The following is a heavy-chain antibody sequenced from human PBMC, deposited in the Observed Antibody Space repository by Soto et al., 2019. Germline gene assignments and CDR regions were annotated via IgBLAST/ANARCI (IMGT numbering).Heavy chain of an antibody. V-gene: IGHV3-73*01. D-gene: IGHD1-1*01. CDR3: TTGTQDYYFDY. CDR1: GFTFSVSA. CDR2: IRSKGNNYAT. J-gene: IGHJ4*02. Sequence: PGGSLRLSCAASGFTFSVSAIHWVRQASGKGLQWVGRIRSKGNNYATAYAASLKGRFTISRDDSEDTAYLQMSGLKTEDTAVYYCTTGTQDYYFDYWGQGTLVTVSS.